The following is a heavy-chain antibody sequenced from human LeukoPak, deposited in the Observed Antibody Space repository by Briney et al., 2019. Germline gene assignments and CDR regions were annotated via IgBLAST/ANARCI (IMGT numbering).Heavy chain of an antibody. J-gene: IGHJ4*02. CDR3: ARPRSGSPDY. D-gene: IGHD3-10*01. CDR2: INHSGST. V-gene: IGHV4-34*01. CDR1: GGSSSRYY. Sequence: PSESLSLTCAVDGGSSSRYYCSWIRQPPGNLREWIGDINHSGSTNYHPSLKSRVTISVDTSKNQFSLKLSSVTAADTAVYYCARPRSGSPDYWGQGTLVTVSS.